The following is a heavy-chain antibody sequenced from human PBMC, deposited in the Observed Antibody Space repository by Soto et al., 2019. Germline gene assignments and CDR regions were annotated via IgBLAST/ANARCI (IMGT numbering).Heavy chain of an antibody. D-gene: IGHD3-22*01. CDR1: GFTFSIAT. Sequence: GGSLRLSCAASGFTFSIATSALGRVPPAPGLEWVGRIKSKTDGGTTDYAAPVKGRFAIPRDDSKNILYLQMNSLKIEDTAVYYCTTDSYSTMIIVRFDYWGHGTLVTVS. V-gene: IGHV3-15*01. CDR3: TTDSYSTMIIVRFDY. CDR2: IKSKTDGGTT. J-gene: IGHJ4*01.